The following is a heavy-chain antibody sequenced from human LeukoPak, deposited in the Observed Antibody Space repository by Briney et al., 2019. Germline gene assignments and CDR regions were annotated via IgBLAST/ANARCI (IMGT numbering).Heavy chain of an antibody. V-gene: IGHV3-7*03. Sequence: GGSLRLSCAASGFTFGDTWMNWVRQVPGQGLEWVANIKQDGSEKFYVASVKGRFTISRDNGKSSLYLQMNSLRTEDTALYYCATSYDMGWLIGYWGQGTLVTVSS. D-gene: IGHD3/OR15-3a*01. CDR2: IKQDGSEK. CDR3: ATSYDMGWLIGY. J-gene: IGHJ4*02. CDR1: GFTFGDTW.